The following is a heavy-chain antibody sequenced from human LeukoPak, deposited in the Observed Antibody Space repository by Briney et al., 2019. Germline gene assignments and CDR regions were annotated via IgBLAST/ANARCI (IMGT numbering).Heavy chain of an antibody. J-gene: IGHJ6*03. CDR2: IYYSGST. Sequence: SETLSLTCTVSGGSISSYYWSWIRQPPGKGLEWIGYIYYSGSTNYNPSLKSRVTISVDTSKNQFSPKLSSVTAADTAVYYCARGDGATNGYYYYYYMDVWGKGTTVTVSS. V-gene: IGHV4-59*01. D-gene: IGHD1-26*01. CDR3: ARGDGATNGYYYYYYMDV. CDR1: GGSISSYY.